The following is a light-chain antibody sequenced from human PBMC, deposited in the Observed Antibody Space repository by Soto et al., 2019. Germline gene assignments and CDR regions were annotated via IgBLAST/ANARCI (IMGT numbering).Light chain of an antibody. V-gene: IGLV2-14*01. CDR1: SSDVGGYNY. Sequence: QSVLTQPASGSGSPGQSITISCTGTSSDVGGYNYVSWYQQHPGKAPKLMIYEVSNRPSGVSNRFSGSKSGNTASLTISGLQAEDEADYYCSSYTSSSTNVFGTGTKLTVL. CDR3: SSYTSSSTNV. J-gene: IGLJ1*01. CDR2: EVS.